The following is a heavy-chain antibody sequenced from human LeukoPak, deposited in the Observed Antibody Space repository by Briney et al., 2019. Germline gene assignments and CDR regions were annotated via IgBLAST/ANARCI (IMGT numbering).Heavy chain of an antibody. V-gene: IGHV3-23*01. CDR3: AKRGVVIRVVLVGFHKEAYYFDS. D-gene: IGHD3-10*01. CDR1: GTTLSNYG. CDR2: IGGSGGRT. Sequence: GGSLRLSCAVSGTTLSNYGMSWVRQAPGKGLEWVAGIGGSGGRTNYADSVKGRFTISRDSPKNTLYLQMNSLRAEDTAVYFCAKRGVVIRVVLVGFHKEAYYFDSWGQGALVTVSS. J-gene: IGHJ4*02.